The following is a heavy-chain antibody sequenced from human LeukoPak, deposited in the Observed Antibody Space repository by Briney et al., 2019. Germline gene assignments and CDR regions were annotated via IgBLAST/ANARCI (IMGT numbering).Heavy chain of an antibody. CDR2: INHSGTI. Sequence: SETLSLTCAVYGGSFSGYYWSWIRQPPGKGLEWIGEINHSGTINYNPSLKSRVTISIDASKNQFSLKLSSVTAADTAVYYCARAEIAAAGGGYYWGQGTLVTVSS. CDR3: ARAEIAAAGGGYY. CDR1: GGSFSGYY. V-gene: IGHV4-34*01. J-gene: IGHJ4*02. D-gene: IGHD6-13*01.